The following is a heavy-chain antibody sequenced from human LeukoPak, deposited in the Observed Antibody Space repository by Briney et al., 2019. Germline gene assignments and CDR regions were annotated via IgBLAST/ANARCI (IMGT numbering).Heavy chain of an antibody. CDR2: INPSGGST. D-gene: IGHD2-2*01. CDR1: GYTFTSYY. J-gene: IGHJ4*02. CDR3: AREYCSSTSCYGFDY. Sequence: GASVKVSCKASGYTFTSYYMHWVRQAPGQGLEWMGIINPSGGSTNYAQKFQGRVTMTRDTSTSTVYMELSSLRSEDTAVYYCAREYCSSTSCYGFDYWGQGTLVTVSS. V-gene: IGHV1-46*01.